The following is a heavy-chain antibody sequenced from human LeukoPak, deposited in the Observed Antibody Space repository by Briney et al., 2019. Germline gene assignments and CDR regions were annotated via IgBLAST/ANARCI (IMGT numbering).Heavy chain of an antibody. CDR2: INPSGGST. Sequence: ASVKVFCKASGYTFTSYYMHWVRQAPGQGLEWMGIINPSGGSTSYAQKFQGRVTMTRDTSTSTVYMELSSLRSEDTAVYYCARVTRHGDYVEPPHLDYWGQGTLVTVSS. CDR3: ARVTRHGDYVEPPHLDY. D-gene: IGHD4-17*01. CDR1: GYTFTSYY. V-gene: IGHV1-46*01. J-gene: IGHJ4*02.